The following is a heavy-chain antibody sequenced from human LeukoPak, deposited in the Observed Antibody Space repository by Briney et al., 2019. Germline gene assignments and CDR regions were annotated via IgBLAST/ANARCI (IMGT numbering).Heavy chain of an antibody. CDR1: GGSISSGGYS. J-gene: IGHJ5*02. CDR2: IYHSGST. V-gene: IGHV4-30-2*01. CDR3: ARQIPAAISDWFDP. D-gene: IGHD2-2*02. Sequence: SQTLSLTCAVSGGSISSGGYSWSWIRQPPGKGLEWIGYIYHSGSTYYNPSLKSRVTISVDRSKNQFSLKLSSVTAADTAVYYCARQIPAAISDWFDPWGQGTLVTVSS.